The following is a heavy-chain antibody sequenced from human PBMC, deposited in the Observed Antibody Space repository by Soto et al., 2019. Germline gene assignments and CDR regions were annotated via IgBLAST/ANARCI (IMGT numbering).Heavy chain of an antibody. CDR1: GFTFSSYA. D-gene: IGHD2-15*01. Sequence: GGSLRLSCAASGFTFSSYAMHWVRQAPGKGLEWVAVISYDGSNKYYADSVKGRFTISRDNSKNTLYLQMNSLRAEDTAVYYCARDYDPPGRVAATPPDYWGQGTLVTVSS. CDR3: ARDYDPPGRVAATPPDY. V-gene: IGHV3-30*04. CDR2: ISYDGSNK. J-gene: IGHJ4*02.